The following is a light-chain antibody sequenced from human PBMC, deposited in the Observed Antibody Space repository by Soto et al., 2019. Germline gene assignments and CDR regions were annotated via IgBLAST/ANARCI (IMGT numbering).Light chain of an antibody. CDR3: LLYYGSAQAAV. V-gene: IGLV7-43*01. Sequence: QAVVTQEPSLTVSPGGTVTLTCASSTGPVTSGYYPNWFQQKPGQAPRALIHSISTKHSWTPARFSGSLLGGKAALTLSGAQPEDEAEYYCLLYYGSAQAAVFGGGTKVTVL. CDR1: TGPVTSGYY. J-gene: IGLJ2*01. CDR2: SIS.